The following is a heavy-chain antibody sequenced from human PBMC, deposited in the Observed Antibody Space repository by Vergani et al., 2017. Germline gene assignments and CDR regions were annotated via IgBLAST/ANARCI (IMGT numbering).Heavy chain of an antibody. CDR2: VSGSSATP. CDR1: GFSFPGYA. CDR3: AKWQWLVPYMDV. Sequence: EVQLLESGGGLVQPGGSLRLSCEASGFSFPGYAMSWVRQAPGKGLEWVSSVSGSSATPYYADSVKGRFIISRDNSKNTLHLQMNSLRADDTAVYYCAKWQWLVPYMDVWGKGTPVTVSS. V-gene: IGHV3-23*01. D-gene: IGHD6-19*01. J-gene: IGHJ6*03.